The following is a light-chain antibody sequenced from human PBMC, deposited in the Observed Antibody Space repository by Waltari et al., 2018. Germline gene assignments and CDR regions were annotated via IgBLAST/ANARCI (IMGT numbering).Light chain of an antibody. J-gene: IGKJ5*01. CDR1: QSVSSN. CDR3: QQYNNWPRGT. Sequence: EIVMTQSPATLSVSPGERATLSCRASQSVSSNLAWYQQKPGQAPRPLIYGASTMATGIPARFSGSGSGTEFTLTISSLQSEDFAVYYCQQYNNWPRGTFGQGTRLEIK. CDR2: GAS. V-gene: IGKV3-15*01.